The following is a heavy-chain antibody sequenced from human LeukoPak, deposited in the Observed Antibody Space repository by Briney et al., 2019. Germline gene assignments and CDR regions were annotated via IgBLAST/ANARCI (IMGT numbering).Heavy chain of an antibody. CDR2: MNPNSGNT. D-gene: IGHD3-3*01. CDR1: GYTFTGYY. V-gene: IGHV1-8*02. J-gene: IGHJ6*02. CDR3: ARYYDFWSGLEINYGMDV. Sequence: GASVKVSCKASGYTFTGYYMHWVRQATGQGLEWMGWMNPNSGNTGYAQKFQGRVTMTRNTSISTAYMELSSLRSEDTAVYYCARYYDFWSGLEINYGMDVRGQGTTVTVSS.